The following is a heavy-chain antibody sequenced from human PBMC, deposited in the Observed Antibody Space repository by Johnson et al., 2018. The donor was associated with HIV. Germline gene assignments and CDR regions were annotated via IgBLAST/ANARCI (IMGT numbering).Heavy chain of an antibody. CDR3: ARDGYYDRSGYWGLDAFHI. D-gene: IGHD3-22*01. V-gene: IGHV3-64*01. CDR2: ISSNGGGT. CDR1: GFTFSSYA. J-gene: IGHJ3*02. Sequence: VQLVESGGGLVQPGGSLRLSCAASGFTFSSYAMNWVRQAPGKGLEWVSGISSNGGGTYYANSVRGRFTISRDNSKNTLYLQMGSLRVEDMAVYYCARDGYYDRSGYWGLDAFHIWGQGTTVTVSS.